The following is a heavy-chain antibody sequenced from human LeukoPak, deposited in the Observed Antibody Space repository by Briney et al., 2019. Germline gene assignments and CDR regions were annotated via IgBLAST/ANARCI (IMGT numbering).Heavy chain of an antibody. D-gene: IGHD3-22*01. CDR3: AKDPAKAPYYDSSGHSGAGAFDI. CDR1: GLTFSNYA. V-gene: IGHV3-23*01. J-gene: IGHJ3*02. Sequence: PGGSLRLSCVASGLTFSNYAMNWVRQAPGKGLQWVSTISGSGGSTYYADSVKGRFTISRDNSKNTLYLQMNSLRAEDTAVYYCAKDPAKAPYYDSSGHSGAGAFDIWGQGTMVTVSS. CDR2: ISGSGGST.